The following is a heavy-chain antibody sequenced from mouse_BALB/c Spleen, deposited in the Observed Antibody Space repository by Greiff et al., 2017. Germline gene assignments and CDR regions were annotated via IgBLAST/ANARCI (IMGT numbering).Heavy chain of an antibody. CDR3: ARYYGSSYNYAMDY. J-gene: IGHJ4*01. CDR2: ISSGSSTI. D-gene: IGHD1-1*01. V-gene: IGHV5-17*02. Sequence: DVKLVESGGGLVQPGGSRKLSCAASGFTFSSFGMHWVRQAPEKGLEWVAYISSGSSTIYYADTVKGRFTISRDNPKNTLFLQMTSLRSEDTAMYYCARYYGSSYNYAMDYWGQGTSVTVSS. CDR1: GFTFSSFG.